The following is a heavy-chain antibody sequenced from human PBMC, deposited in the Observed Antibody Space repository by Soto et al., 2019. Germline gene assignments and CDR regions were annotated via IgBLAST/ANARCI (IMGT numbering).Heavy chain of an antibody. D-gene: IGHD3-3*01. J-gene: IGHJ5*02. CDR2: IYYSGST. V-gene: IGHV4-59*01. CDR1: GGSISSYY. Sequence: SETLSLTCTVSGGSISSYYWSWIRQPPGKGLEWIGYIYYSGSTNYNPSLKSRVNISVDTSKNQFSLKLSSVTAADTAVYYCARGFRNGYYDFWSGYWYFDPWGQGTLVTVSS. CDR3: ARGFRNGYYDFWSGYWYFDP.